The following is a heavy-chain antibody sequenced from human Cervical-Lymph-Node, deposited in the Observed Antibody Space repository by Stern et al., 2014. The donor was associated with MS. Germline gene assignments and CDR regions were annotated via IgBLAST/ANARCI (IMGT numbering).Heavy chain of an antibody. CDR3: ARGGDVRGVMLDY. D-gene: IGHD3-10*01. Sequence: VQLVESGGGVVQPGRSLRLSCAASGFTFSSSGMHWVRPAPGKGLGWVAVIWYDGSNKYYADSVKGRFTISRDNSKNTLYLQMNSLRAEDTAVYYCARGGDVRGVMLDYWGQGTLVTVSS. V-gene: IGHV3-33*01. J-gene: IGHJ4*02. CDR1: GFTFSSSG. CDR2: IWYDGSNK.